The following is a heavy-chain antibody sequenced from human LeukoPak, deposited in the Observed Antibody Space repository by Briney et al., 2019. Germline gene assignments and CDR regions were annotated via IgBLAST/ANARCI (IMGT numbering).Heavy chain of an antibody. Sequence: GGSLRLSCVGAGFSNADYGMSWVRQGPGKGLEWVAGIDWNGDALQYADSVKGRFTISRDDAKNSLYLQMDILRPEDTGVYYCARDLSATWYSLAYWGQGTLVTVSS. CDR2: IDWNGDAL. V-gene: IGHV3-20*04. CDR3: ARDLSATWYSLAY. J-gene: IGHJ4*02. D-gene: IGHD2-21*02. CDR1: GFSNADYG.